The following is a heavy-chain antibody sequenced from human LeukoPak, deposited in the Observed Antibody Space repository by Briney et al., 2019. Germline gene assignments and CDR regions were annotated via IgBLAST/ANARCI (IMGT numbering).Heavy chain of an antibody. CDR2: IYYSGST. CDR3: ARENEQLDFDY. D-gene: IGHD6-13*01. Sequence: SETLSLTCTVSGGSLSSGGYYWSWIRQHPGKGLEWIGYIYYSGSTYYNPSLKSRVTISVDTSKNQFSLKLSSVTAADTAVYYCARENEQLDFDYWGRGTLVTVSS. V-gene: IGHV4-31*03. J-gene: IGHJ4*02. CDR1: GGSLSSGGYY.